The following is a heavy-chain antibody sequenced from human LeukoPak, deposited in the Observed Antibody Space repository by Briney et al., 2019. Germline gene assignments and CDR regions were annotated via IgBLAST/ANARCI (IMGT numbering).Heavy chain of an antibody. Sequence: SVTVSCKASGYRFSSYDINWLRGATGQRLEWRGWMNAISGKTGYTQKYQGRVTMTRNTSIRTDYMELSSWRSKDSAVSECARASNSSIWYGDYYYAIDVWGQGTTVTVSS. V-gene: IGHV1-8*01. CDR1: GYRFSSYD. J-gene: IGHJ6*02. D-gene: IGHD6-13*01. CDR2: MNAISGKT. CDR3: ARASNSSIWYGDYYYAIDV.